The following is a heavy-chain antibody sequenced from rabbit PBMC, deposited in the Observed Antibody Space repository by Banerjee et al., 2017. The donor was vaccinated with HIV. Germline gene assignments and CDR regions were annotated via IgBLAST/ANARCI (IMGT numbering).Heavy chain of an antibody. V-gene: IGHV1S47*01. CDR1: GFDFSHYG. Sequence: QEQLVESRGGLIQPGGSLKLSCKASGFDFSHYGVSWVRQAPGKGLEWIGYIDPIFGTTAYATWVNDRFTISRHNAQNTLYLQLNSLTAADTATYFCVREVAAKFSLWGQGTLVTVS. J-gene: IGHJ4*01. CDR3: VREVAAKFSL. CDR2: IDPIFGTT. D-gene: IGHD4-1*01.